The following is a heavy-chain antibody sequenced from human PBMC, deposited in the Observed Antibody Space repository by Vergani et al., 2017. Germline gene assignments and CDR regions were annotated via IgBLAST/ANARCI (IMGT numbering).Heavy chain of an antibody. D-gene: IGHD6-13*01. V-gene: IGHV3-30*18. Sequence: QVQLVESGGGVVQPGRSLRLSCAASGFTFSSYGMHWVRQAPGKGLEWVAVISYDGSNKYYADSVKGRFTISRDNSKNTLYLQMNSLRAEDTAVYYCAEDRGRRIAAGPWGYFDYWGQGTLVTVSS. CDR3: AEDRGRRIAAGPWGYFDY. CDR2: ISYDGSNK. J-gene: IGHJ4*02. CDR1: GFTFSSYG.